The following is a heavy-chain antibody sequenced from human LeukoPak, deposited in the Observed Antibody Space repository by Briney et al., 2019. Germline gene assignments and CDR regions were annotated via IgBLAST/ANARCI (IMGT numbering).Heavy chain of an antibody. CDR2: ISSSSRYI. CDR3: ARVRWGGLYYFDY. D-gene: IGHD3-16*01. Sequence: PGGSLRLSCSASGFTFSTYSMNWVRQAPGKGLEWVSSISSSSRYIYYADSVKGRFTISRDNAKNSLYLQMNSLRAEDTAVYYCARVRWGGLYYFDYWGQGTLVTVSS. J-gene: IGHJ4*02. V-gene: IGHV3-21*01. CDR1: GFTFSTYS.